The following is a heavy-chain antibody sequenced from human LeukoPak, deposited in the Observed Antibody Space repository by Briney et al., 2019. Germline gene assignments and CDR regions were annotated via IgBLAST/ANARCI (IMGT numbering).Heavy chain of an antibody. D-gene: IGHD3-22*01. V-gene: IGHV4-4*02. Sequence: SETLSLTCAVSGGSISSSNWWSWVRQPPGKGLEWIGEIYHSGSTNYNPSLKSRVTISVDKSKNQFSLKLSSVTAADTAVYYCARGRDYYDSSGSSYYFDYWGQGTLVTVSS. CDR2: IYHSGST. CDR3: ARGRDYYDSSGSSYYFDY. J-gene: IGHJ4*02. CDR1: GGSISSSNW.